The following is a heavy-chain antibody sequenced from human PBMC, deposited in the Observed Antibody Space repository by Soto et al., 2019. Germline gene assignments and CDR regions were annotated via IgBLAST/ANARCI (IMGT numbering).Heavy chain of an antibody. V-gene: IGHV3-7*01. J-gene: IGHJ4*02. Sequence: GGSLRLSCAVSGFNVMSYWMSWVRQAPGKGLEWVASVKEDGSELYYLHSVRGRFSISRDSAGDALHLTMNYLSAEDTGVYFCARDIGFDYVNWGQGIPVTVSS. CDR2: VKEDGSEL. CDR3: ARDIGFDYVN. D-gene: IGHD3-16*01. CDR1: GFNVMSYW.